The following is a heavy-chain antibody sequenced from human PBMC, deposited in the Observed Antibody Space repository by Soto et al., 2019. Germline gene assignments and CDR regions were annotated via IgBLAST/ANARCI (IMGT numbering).Heavy chain of an antibody. D-gene: IGHD2-2*01. Sequence: ASVKVSCKASGYTFTSYYMHWVRQAPGQGLEWMGIINPSGGSTSYAQKFQGRVTMTRDTSTSTVYMELSSLRSEDTAVYYCARVPAVPAADNNWFDPWGQGTLVTVSS. J-gene: IGHJ5*02. CDR1: GYTFTSYY. V-gene: IGHV1-46*03. CDR3: ARVPAVPAADNNWFDP. CDR2: INPSGGST.